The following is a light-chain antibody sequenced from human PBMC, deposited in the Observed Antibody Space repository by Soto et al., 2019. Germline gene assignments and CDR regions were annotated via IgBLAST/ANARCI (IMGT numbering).Light chain of an antibody. V-gene: IGLV1-47*01. CDR3: AAWDDSLSGAV. CDR2: RNN. J-gene: IGLJ7*01. Sequence: QLVLTQPPSASGTPGQRVIISCSGSSSNIGSNYVYWYQQLPGTAPKLLIYRNNQRPSGVPDRFSGSKSGTSASLAISGLRSEDEADYYCAAWDDSLSGAVSGGGTQLTVL. CDR1: SSNIGSNY.